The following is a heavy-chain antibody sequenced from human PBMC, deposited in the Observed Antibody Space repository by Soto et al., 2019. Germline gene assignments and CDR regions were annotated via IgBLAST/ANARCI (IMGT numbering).Heavy chain of an antibody. CDR2: INPNSGGT. Sequence: GASVKVSCKASGYTFTGYYMHWVRQAPGQGLEWMGWINPNSGGTNYAQKFQGWVTMTRDTSISTAYMEPSRLRSDDTAVYYCARGGSLWFGELSAYYYGMDVWGQGTTVTVSS. D-gene: IGHD3-10*01. CDR1: GYTFTGYY. J-gene: IGHJ6*02. CDR3: ARGGSLWFGELSAYYYGMDV. V-gene: IGHV1-2*04.